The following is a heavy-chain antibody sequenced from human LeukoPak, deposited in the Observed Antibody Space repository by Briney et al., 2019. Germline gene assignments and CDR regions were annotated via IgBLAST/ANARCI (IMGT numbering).Heavy chain of an antibody. D-gene: IGHD1-26*01. CDR3: AKGGYYYGLDV. CDR2: FDLEDGET. CDR1: GYSLTELS. Sequence: ASVKVSCKVSGYSLTELSMHWVRQAPGKGLEWMGGFDLEDGETVYAQKFQGIVSMTEDTSTDTAYMELSSLSSEDTAVFYCAKGGYYYGLDVWGQGTTVTVSS. V-gene: IGHV1-24*01. J-gene: IGHJ6*02.